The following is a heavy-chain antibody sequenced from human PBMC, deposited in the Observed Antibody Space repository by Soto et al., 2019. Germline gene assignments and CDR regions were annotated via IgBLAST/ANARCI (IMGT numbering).Heavy chain of an antibody. Sequence: SETLSLTCAVSGYSISSGYYWGWIRQPPGKGLEWIGSIYHSGSTYNNPSLKRRVTISVDTSKNQFSLKLSSVTAADTAVYHCATVGGYGMDVWGQGTTVTVSS. CDR1: GYSISSGYY. V-gene: IGHV4-38-2*01. D-gene: IGHD3-10*01. CDR2: IYHSGST. J-gene: IGHJ6*02. CDR3: ATVGGYGMDV.